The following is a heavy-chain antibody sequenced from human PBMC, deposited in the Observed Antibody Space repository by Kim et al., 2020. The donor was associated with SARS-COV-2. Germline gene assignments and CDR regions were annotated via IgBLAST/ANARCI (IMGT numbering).Heavy chain of an antibody. J-gene: IGHJ5*02. CDR1: GGTFSSYA. V-gene: IGHV1-69*13. CDR2: IIPIFGTA. CDR3: ARDTEYYYGSGSYYNPVGWFDP. D-gene: IGHD3-10*01. Sequence: SVKVSCKASGGTFSSYAISWVRQAPGQGLEWMGGIIPIFGTANDAQKFQGRVTITADESTSTAYMELSSLRSEDTAVYYCARDTEYYYGSGSYYNPVGWFDPWGQGTLVTVSS.